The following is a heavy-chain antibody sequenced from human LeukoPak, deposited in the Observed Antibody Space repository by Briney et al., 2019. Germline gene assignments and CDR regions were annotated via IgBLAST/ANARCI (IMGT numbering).Heavy chain of an antibody. CDR1: GYTFTGYG. J-gene: IGHJ6*02. Sequence: ASVKVSCKASGYTFTGYGISWVRQAPGQGLEWMGWISAYNGNTNYAQKLQGRVTMTTDTSTSTAYMELRSLRSDDTAVYYCARIRGVTIFGPLDVWGQGTTVTVSS. CDR3: ARIRGVTIFGPLDV. V-gene: IGHV1-18*01. CDR2: ISAYNGNT. D-gene: IGHD3-3*01.